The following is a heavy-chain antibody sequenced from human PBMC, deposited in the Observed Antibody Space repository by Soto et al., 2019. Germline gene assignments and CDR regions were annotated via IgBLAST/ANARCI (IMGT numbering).Heavy chain of an antibody. CDR2: MYYSGST. J-gene: IGHJ4*02. Sequence: QVQLRESGPGLVKPSQTLSLTCTVSGGSINSGGYYWNWIRQHPGKGLEWIGYMYYSGSTYDNPFLRSRVIISADTSENHFSLKLSSVTAGDTAVYFCARGDRQSGYSSSWVVDYWGQGTLVNASS. D-gene: IGHD6-13*01. CDR1: GGSINSGGYY. V-gene: IGHV4-31*03. CDR3: ARGDRQSGYSSSWVVDY.